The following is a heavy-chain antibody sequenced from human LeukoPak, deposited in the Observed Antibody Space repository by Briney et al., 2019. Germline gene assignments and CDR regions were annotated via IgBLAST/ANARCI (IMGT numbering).Heavy chain of an antibody. V-gene: IGHV3-23*01. D-gene: IGHD3-16*01. CDR3: AKDSLPSYGGYFDY. CDR2: MSGSGGNT. CDR1: GFTLSSYA. J-gene: IGHJ4*02. Sequence: PGGSLRLSCAASGFTLSSYAVSWVRQAPGKGLEWVSGMSGSGGNTYYADSVKGRFTISRDISKNTLYLQMNSLRAEDTALYYCAKDSLPSYGGYFDYWAREPWSPSPQ.